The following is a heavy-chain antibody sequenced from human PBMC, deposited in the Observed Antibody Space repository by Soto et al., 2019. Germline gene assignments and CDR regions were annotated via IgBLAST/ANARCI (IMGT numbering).Heavy chain of an antibody. V-gene: IGHV3-66*01. D-gene: IGHD2-21*01. CDR3: SRDIVSRDPYYYYYYIDV. Sequence: EVQLVESGGGLVQPGGSLRLSCAASGFTVSSNYMSWVRQAQGKGLERVSVIYSGGSTYYDDSVKGRFTISRDNSKNTLYVQMNGLRAEDTAVYYCSRDIVSRDPYYYYYYIDVWGKGATVTVSS. CDR2: IYSGGST. J-gene: IGHJ6*03. CDR1: GFTVSSNY.